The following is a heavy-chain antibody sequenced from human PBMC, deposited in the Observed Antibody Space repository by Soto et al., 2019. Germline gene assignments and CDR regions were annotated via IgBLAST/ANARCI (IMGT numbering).Heavy chain of an antibody. CDR1: GYTFTSYA. Sequence: ASVKVSCKASGYTFTSYAMHWVRQAPGQRLEWMGWINAGNGNTKYSQKFQGRVTITRDTSASTAYMELSSLRSEDTAVYYCARSDSGSYFSDYYYGMDVWGQGTTVNVSS. J-gene: IGHJ6*02. D-gene: IGHD1-26*01. V-gene: IGHV1-3*01. CDR2: INAGNGNT. CDR3: ARSDSGSYFSDYYYGMDV.